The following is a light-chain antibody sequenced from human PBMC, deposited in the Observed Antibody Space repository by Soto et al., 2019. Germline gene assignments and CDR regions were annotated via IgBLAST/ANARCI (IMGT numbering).Light chain of an antibody. CDR3: QQRTNWPPT. Sequence: ETVLTQSPVTLSLSPGERATLSCRASQSVSTYFAWYQQQPGQAPRLLIYDASKRATGVPARFSGSGSGTDFTLTISSLVPEDFAVYYCQQRTNWPPTFGQGTRLDIK. J-gene: IGKJ5*01. CDR1: QSVSTY. CDR2: DAS. V-gene: IGKV3-11*01.